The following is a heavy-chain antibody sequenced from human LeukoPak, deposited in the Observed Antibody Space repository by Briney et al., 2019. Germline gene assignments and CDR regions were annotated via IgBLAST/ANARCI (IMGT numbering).Heavy chain of an antibody. D-gene: IGHD3-16*01. CDR3: AREPSGGLGIDY. J-gene: IGHJ4*02. Sequence: AGGSLRLSCAASGFTVSSNYMSWVRQAPGKGLEWVSVIYSGGSTYYADSVKGRFTISRDNSKNTLYLQMNSLRAEDTAVYYCAREPSGGLGIDYWGQGTLVTVSS. CDR2: IYSGGST. V-gene: IGHV3-66*01. CDR1: GFTVSSNY.